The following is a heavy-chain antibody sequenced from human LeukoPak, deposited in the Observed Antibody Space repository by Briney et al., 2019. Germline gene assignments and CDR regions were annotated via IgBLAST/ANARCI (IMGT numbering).Heavy chain of an antibody. J-gene: IGHJ2*01. D-gene: IGHD4-17*01. Sequence: PGGSLRLSCAASGFTFSSYAMSWVRQAPGKGLEWVANIKQDGNEKYYVDSVKGRFTISRDNAKNSLYLQMNSLRAEDTAVYYCARDSYRNWYFDLWGRGTLVTVSS. V-gene: IGHV3-7*01. CDR1: GFTFSSYA. CDR2: IKQDGNEK. CDR3: ARDSYRNWYFDL.